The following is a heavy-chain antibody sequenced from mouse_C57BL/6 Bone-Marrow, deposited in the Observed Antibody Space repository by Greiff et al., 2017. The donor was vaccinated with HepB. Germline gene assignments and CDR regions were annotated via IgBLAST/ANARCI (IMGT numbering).Heavy chain of an antibody. J-gene: IGHJ2*01. CDR3: TGTIYYYGSRDY. CDR2: IRLKSDNYAT. CDR1: GFTFSNYW. Sequence: EVKLVESGGGLVQPGGSMKLSCVASGFTFSNYWMNWVRQSPEKGLEWVAQIRLKSDNYATHYAESVKGRFTISRDDSKSSVYLQMNNLRAEDTGIYYCTGTIYYYGSRDYWGQGTTLTVSS. V-gene: IGHV6-3*01. D-gene: IGHD1-1*01.